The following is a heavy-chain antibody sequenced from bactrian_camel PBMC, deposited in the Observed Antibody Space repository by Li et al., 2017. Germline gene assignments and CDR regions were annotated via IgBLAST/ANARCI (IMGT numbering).Heavy chain of an antibody. CDR1: GYSFGTYC. J-gene: IGHJ6*01. Sequence: QVQLVESGGGSVQAGGSLRLSCEVSGYSFGTYCTGWFRQAPGKEREEVATIYAGGVATSYAASVKGRFTISQDSARNILYLQMRSLRPEDTAMYYCAARSVGWCPLFEHWLGKRAYTPAGYFANWGQGTQVTVS. CDR2: IYAGGVAT. D-gene: IGHD1*01. CDR3: AARSVGWCPLFEHWLGKRAYTPAGYFAN. V-gene: IGHV3S1*01.